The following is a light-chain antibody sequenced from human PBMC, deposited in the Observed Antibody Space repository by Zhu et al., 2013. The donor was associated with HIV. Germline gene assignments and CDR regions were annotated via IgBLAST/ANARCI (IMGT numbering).Light chain of an antibody. CDR3: QQLKTYPRS. V-gene: IGKV1-5*03. CDR1: QSVSTW. Sequence: DIQMTQSPSSLSASVGDRVTMTCRASQSVSTWVAWYQHKPGKAPKLLIYKASSLESGVPSRFSGSGSGTEFTLTISSLQPEDFATYYCQQLKTYPRSFGQGTKVEI. J-gene: IGKJ2*01. CDR2: KAS.